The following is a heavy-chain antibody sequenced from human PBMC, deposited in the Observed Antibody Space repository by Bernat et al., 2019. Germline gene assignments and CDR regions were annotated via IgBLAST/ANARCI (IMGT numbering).Heavy chain of an antibody. CDR2: VSYDGSKK. CDR1: GFTFSSHG. Sequence: QVQLVESGGGVVQPGGSLRLSCAASGFTFSSHGMHWVRQAPGKGLEWVAVVSYDGSKKYYADSVKGRFTVSRDNSKNTLYLQMNSLRAEDTAVYYCARDERYCTNGVCYTWYFDLWGRGTLMTVSS. CDR3: ARDERYCTNGVCYTWYFDL. D-gene: IGHD2-8*01. J-gene: IGHJ2*01. V-gene: IGHV3-33*05.